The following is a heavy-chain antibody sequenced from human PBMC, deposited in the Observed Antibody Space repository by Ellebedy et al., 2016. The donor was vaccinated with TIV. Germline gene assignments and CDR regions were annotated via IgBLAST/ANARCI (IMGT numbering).Heavy chain of an antibody. Sequence: ASVKVSCEASGYSFTTLYLHWVRQAPGQGLEWIGFINPSAGSTSYTQKFRGRVTMTRDTSTSTVYMELSSLGSEDTAVYYCARNSGSGLDYWGQGTLVTVSS. D-gene: IGHD1-26*01. CDR2: INPSAGST. V-gene: IGHV1-46*01. CDR1: GYSFTTLY. J-gene: IGHJ4*02. CDR3: ARNSGSGLDY.